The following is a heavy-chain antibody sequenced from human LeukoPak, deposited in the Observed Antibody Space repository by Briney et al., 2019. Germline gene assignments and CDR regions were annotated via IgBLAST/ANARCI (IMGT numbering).Heavy chain of an antibody. CDR3: ASGSSGWLWYFDL. CDR2: IYDTGSN. CDR1: GYSISSGYY. J-gene: IGHJ2*01. D-gene: IGHD6-19*01. Sequence: SETLSLTCAVSGYSISSGYYWGWIRQPPGKGLEWIGSIYDTGSNYYIPSLKSRVTISIDTSKNQFSLKLSSVTAADTAVYYCASGSSGWLWYFDLWGRGTLVTVSS. V-gene: IGHV4-38-2*01.